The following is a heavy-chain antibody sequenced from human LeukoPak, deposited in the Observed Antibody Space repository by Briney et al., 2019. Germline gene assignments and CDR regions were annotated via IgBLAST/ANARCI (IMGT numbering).Heavy chain of an antibody. CDR1: GGSFSGYY. CDR3: ARGVPNNC. V-gene: IGHV4-34*01. D-gene: IGHD2-2*01. J-gene: IGHJ4*02. CDR2: INHSGST. Sequence: SETLSLTCAVYGGSFSGYYWSWIRQPPGKGLEWIGEINHSGSTNYNPSLKSRVTISVDTSKNQFSLKLSSVTAADMAVYYCARGVPNNCWGQGTLVTVSS.